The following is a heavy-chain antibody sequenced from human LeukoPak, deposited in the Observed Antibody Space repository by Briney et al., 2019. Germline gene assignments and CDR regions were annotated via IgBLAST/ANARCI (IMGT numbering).Heavy chain of an antibody. CDR1: GFTFSSYA. CDR2: ISGSGGST. V-gene: IGHV3-23*01. Sequence: QTGGSLRLSCAASGFTFSSYAMSWVRQARGKGLEWVSAISGSGGSTYYADSVKGRFTISRDNSRNTLYLQMNSLRAEDTAVYYCMVRGVIILNFDPWGQGTLVTVSS. D-gene: IGHD3-10*01. CDR3: MVRGVIILNFDP. J-gene: IGHJ5*02.